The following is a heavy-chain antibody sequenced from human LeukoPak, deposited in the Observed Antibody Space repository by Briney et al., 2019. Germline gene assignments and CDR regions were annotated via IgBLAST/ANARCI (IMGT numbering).Heavy chain of an antibody. CDR3: ARDGGDSSGPDY. J-gene: IGHJ4*02. CDR1: GYTFTGYY. Sequence: ASVKVSCKASGYTFTGYYMHWVRQAPGQGLAWMGWINPNSGGTNYAQKFQGRVTMTRDTSISTAYMELSRLRSDDTAVYYCARDGGDSSGPDYWGQGTLVTVSS. D-gene: IGHD3-22*01. V-gene: IGHV1-2*02. CDR2: INPNSGGT.